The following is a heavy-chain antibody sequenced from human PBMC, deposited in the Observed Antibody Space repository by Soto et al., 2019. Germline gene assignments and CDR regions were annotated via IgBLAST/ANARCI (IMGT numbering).Heavy chain of an antibody. CDR3: VWSGTARLLSHSWFDT. V-gene: IGHV3-21*01. J-gene: IGHJ5*02. Sequence: EVQLVESGGGLVKPGGSLRLSCAASGFTFNTYDMNWVRQAPGKGLEWVSSITTSSAYIYYADSLKGRITISRDNAKNSLFLQINSLRAEDTAVYYCVWSGTARLLSHSWFDTWGQGTLVTVSS. D-gene: IGHD2-2*01. CDR2: ITTSSAYI. CDR1: GFTFNTYD.